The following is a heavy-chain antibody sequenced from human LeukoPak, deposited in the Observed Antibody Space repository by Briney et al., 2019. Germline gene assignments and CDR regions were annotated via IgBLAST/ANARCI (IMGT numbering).Heavy chain of an antibody. CDR1: GFTFSSYA. CDR3: AKESGSYYCFDY. CDR2: ISGSGGST. V-gene: IGHV3-23*01. D-gene: IGHD1-26*01. Sequence: RAGGSLRLSCAASGFTFSSYAMSWVRQAPGKGLEWVSAISGSGGSTYYADSVKGRFTISRDNSKNTLYLQMNSLRAEDTAVYYCAKESGSYYCFDYWGQGTLVTVSS. J-gene: IGHJ4*02.